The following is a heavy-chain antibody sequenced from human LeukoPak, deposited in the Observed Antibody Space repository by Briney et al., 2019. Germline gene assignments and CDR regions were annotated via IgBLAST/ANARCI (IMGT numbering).Heavy chain of an antibody. Sequence: GGSLRLSCAASEFSVGSNYMTWVRQAPGKGLEWVSLIYSGGSTYYADSVKGRFTISRDNSKNTLYLQMNSLKTEDTAVYYCARDRIAVAGTEFYYYYMDVWGKGTTVTISS. D-gene: IGHD6-19*01. CDR2: IYSGGST. V-gene: IGHV3-66*01. CDR1: EFSVGSNY. CDR3: ARDRIAVAGTEFYYYYMDV. J-gene: IGHJ6*03.